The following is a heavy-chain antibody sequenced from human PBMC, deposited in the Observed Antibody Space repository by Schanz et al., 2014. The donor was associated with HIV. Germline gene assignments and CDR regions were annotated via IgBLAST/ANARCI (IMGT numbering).Heavy chain of an antibody. J-gene: IGHJ6*02. CDR1: GFTFSTYA. Sequence: EVQLLESGGGVVQPGGSLRLSCVASGFTFSTYAMSWVRQAPGKGLEWVSGMRGSDDSTFYADSVKGRFTISRDNSKNTLYFQMNSLRAEDTAVYYCAKVARWDYYGMDVWGQGTTVTVSS. CDR2: MRGSDDST. V-gene: IGHV3-23*01. CDR3: AKVARWDYYGMDV.